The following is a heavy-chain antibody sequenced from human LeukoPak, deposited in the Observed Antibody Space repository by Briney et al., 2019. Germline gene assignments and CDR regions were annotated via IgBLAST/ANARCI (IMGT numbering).Heavy chain of an antibody. V-gene: IGHV5-10-1*01. CDR2: IDPSDSYT. CDR1: GYSFTSYW. D-gene: IGHD2-15*01. CDR3: ARELGGYCSGGSCYPSFDY. J-gene: IGHJ4*02. Sequence: GESLKNSCKGSGYSFTSYWISWVRQMPGKGLEWMGRIDPSDSYTNYSPSFQGHVTISADKSISTAYLQWSSLKASDTAMYYCARELGGYCSGGSCYPSFDYWGQGTLVTVSS.